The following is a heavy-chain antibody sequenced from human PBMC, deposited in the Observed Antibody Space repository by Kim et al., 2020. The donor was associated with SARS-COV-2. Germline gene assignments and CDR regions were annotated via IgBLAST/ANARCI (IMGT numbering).Heavy chain of an antibody. V-gene: IGHV4-59*01. J-gene: IGHJ6*03. CDR3: ARVKTDYYYYMDV. Sequence: CHPSLQSRVTISLDTSKNQFSRKLSSVTAADTAVFYCARVKTDYYYYMDVWGKGTTVTVSS.